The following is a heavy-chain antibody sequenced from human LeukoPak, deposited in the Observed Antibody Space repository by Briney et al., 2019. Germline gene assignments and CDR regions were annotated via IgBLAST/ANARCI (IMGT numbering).Heavy chain of an antibody. CDR1: GFTFSNYA. CDR3: ARDTVVPFDY. J-gene: IGHJ4*02. Sequence: GGSLRLSCAASGFTFSNYAMHWVRQAPGKGLEYVSAISRHGGSTYYANSVKGRFTISRDNAKNTLYLQMNSLRAEDTAVYYCARDTVVPFDYWGQGTLVTVSS. V-gene: IGHV3-64*01. D-gene: IGHD4-23*01. CDR2: ISRHGGST.